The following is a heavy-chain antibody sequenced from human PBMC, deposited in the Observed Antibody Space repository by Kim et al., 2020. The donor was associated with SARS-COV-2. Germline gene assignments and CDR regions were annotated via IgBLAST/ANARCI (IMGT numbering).Heavy chain of an antibody. CDR2: IYYSGNT. J-gene: IGHJ5*02. CDR3: SRRVTGVGVGGQGGWFDP. Sequence: SETLSLTCSVSGGSISSYQWSWIRQPPGEGLEWIGNIYYSGNTNYNPSLKSRITISVDTSRTQFSLRLNSVTAADTAIYYCSRRVTGVGVGGQGGWFDPWGQGTLVTVSS. V-gene: IGHV4-59*08. CDR1: GGSISSYQ. D-gene: IGHD2-21*02.